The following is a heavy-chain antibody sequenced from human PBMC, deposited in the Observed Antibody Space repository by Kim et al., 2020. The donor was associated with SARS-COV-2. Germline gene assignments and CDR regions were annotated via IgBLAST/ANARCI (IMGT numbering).Heavy chain of an antibody. J-gene: IGHJ4*02. V-gene: IGHV4-61*02. Sequence: NYNPSVKSRVTISVDTSKNQFSLKLSSVTAADTAVYYCARELRLASFDYWGQGTLVTVSS. CDR3: ARELRLASFDY.